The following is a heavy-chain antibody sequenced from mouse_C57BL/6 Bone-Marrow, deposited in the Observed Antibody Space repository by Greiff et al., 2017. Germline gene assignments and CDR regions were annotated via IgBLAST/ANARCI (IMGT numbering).Heavy chain of an antibody. CDR3: TKSRSWRGFGY. V-gene: IGHV1-52*01. CDR1: GYTFTSYW. CDR2: IDPSDSET. J-gene: IGHJ3*01. Sequence: QVQLQQPGAELVRPGSSVKLSCKASGYTFTSYWMHWVKQRPIQGLEWIGNIDPSDSETYYNQTFKDKATLTVDKSSSTAYMQLSSLTSEDSAVYYGTKSRSWRGFGYWGQGTLVTVSA.